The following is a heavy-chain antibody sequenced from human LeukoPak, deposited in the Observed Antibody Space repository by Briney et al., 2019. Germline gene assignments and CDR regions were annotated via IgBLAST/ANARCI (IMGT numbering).Heavy chain of an antibody. J-gene: IGHJ5*02. V-gene: IGHV4-39*07. D-gene: IGHD4-17*01. Sequence: SETLSLTCAVSGGSISSRTYYWGWIRQPPGKGLEWIGSIFYSGSTYYNPSLKSRLTISVDTSKNQFSLKLSSLSAADTAVYHCARTYYGDYGWFDPWGQGTLVTVSS. CDR2: IFYSGST. CDR3: ARTYYGDYGWFDP. CDR1: GGSISSRTYY.